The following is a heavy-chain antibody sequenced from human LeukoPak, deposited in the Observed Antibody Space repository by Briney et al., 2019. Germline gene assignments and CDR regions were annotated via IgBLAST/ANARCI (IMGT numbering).Heavy chain of an antibody. Sequence: SETLSLTCTVSGGSVSSGTYYWRWIRQPPGEGLERIGYIYYSGSTNYNPSLKSRVTISVDTSKNQSSLKLRSVTAADTAVYYCARVEWFGELSPFDIWGQGTMVTVSS. CDR1: GGSVSSGTYY. D-gene: IGHD3-10*01. CDR2: IYYSGST. CDR3: ARVEWFGELSPFDI. J-gene: IGHJ3*02. V-gene: IGHV4-61*01.